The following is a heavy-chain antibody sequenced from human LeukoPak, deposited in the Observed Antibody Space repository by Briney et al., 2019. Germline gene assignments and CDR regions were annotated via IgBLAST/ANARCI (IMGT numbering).Heavy chain of an antibody. CDR2: IKQDGSEK. D-gene: IGHD3-22*01. V-gene: IGHV3-7*01. J-gene: IGHJ4*02. Sequence: GGSLRLSCAASGFTFRSYWMSWVRQAPGKGLEWVANIKQDGSEKYYVDSVKGRFTIPRDNAKNSLYLQMNSLRAEDTAVYYCARARYDSSGCLDYWGQGTLVTVSS. CDR3: ARARYDSSGCLDY. CDR1: GFTFRSYW.